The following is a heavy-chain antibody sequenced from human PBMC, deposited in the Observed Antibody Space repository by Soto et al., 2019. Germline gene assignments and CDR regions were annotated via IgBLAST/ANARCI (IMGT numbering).Heavy chain of an antibody. V-gene: IGHV3-23*01. J-gene: IGHJ4*02. Sequence: EVQLLESGGGLVQPGGSLRLSCAASGFTFSIYAMTWVRQAPGKGLEWVSTTGATGRTTYYSESVKGRFTVTRNNYKNTLDLQMSNLRAEDTAVYYCSTVHNTSRSFDYWGQGTLVTVSS. CDR1: GFTFSIYA. CDR2: TGATGRTT. D-gene: IGHD1-20*01. CDR3: STVHNTSRSFDY.